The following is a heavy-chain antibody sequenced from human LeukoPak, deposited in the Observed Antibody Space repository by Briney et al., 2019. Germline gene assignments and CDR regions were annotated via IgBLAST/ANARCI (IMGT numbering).Heavy chain of an antibody. J-gene: IGHJ4*02. Sequence: GASVKVSCKASGYTFADYYMQWVRQAPGQGLEWMGIINPSGGSTSYAQKFQGRVTMTRDMSTSTVYMELSSLRSEDTAVYYCARNILTHYFDYWGQGTLVTVSS. CDR2: INPSGGST. V-gene: IGHV1-46*01. CDR3: ARNILTHYFDY. CDR1: GYTFADYY. D-gene: IGHD3-9*01.